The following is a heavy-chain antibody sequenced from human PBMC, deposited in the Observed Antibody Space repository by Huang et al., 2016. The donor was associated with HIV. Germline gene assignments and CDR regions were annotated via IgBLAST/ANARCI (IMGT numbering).Heavy chain of an antibody. CDR2: VNHGGSN. CDR1: GGSLHGYY. CDR3: ATSRSGSGWFLDI. V-gene: IGHV4-34*01. J-gene: IGHJ2*01. D-gene: IGHD6-19*01. Sequence: QVQLYQWGAGPLRPSATLSLSCGVSGGSLHGYYWKWLRPSPGRGLEWIGEVNHGGSNKYNTSHKRRVTISVDTSKIQSSLNLTSVTATETADYYCATSRSGSGWFLDIWGRGTLGSVS.